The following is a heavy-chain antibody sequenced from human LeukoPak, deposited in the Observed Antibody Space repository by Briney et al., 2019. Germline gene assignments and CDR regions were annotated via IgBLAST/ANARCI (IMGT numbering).Heavy chain of an antibody. CDR3: AKAGNIRFDY. Sequence: PGGSLRLSCAASGFTFSTYAMSWVRQAPGKGLECVSSISGSDGSTYYADSVKGRFTISRDNSKNTLYLQMNSLRAEDTAVYYCAKAGNIRFDYWGQGTPVTVSS. D-gene: IGHD2/OR15-2a*01. V-gene: IGHV3-23*01. CDR1: GFTFSTYA. J-gene: IGHJ4*02. CDR2: ISGSDGST.